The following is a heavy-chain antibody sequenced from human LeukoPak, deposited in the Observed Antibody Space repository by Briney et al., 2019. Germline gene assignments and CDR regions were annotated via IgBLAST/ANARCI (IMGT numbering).Heavy chain of an antibody. J-gene: IGHJ4*02. CDR2: TYYRSKWYN. V-gene: IGHV6-1*01. CDR1: GDSVSSNSAG. D-gene: IGHD1-7*01. Sequence: SQTLSLTCAISGDSVSSNSAGWNWIRQSPSRGLEWLGRTYYRSKWYNDFAPSVRNRITINPDTSKNQFSLKLSSVTAADTAVYYCARTHNWNYVRDWGQGTLVTVSS. CDR3: ARTHNWNYVRD.